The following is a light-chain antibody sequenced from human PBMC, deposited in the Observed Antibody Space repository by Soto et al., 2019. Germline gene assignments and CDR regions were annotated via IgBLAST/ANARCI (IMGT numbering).Light chain of an antibody. CDR1: QGISSF. J-gene: IGKJ1*01. V-gene: IGKV1-8*01. CDR2: AAS. Sequence: IRMTQSPSSFSASTGDRVTITCRASQGISSFLAWYQQKSGKAPKLLMYAASTLQSGVPSRFSGSGSGTDFTLTISSLQPEDFATYYCQQSYSTLWTFGQGTKVAIK. CDR3: QQSYSTLWT.